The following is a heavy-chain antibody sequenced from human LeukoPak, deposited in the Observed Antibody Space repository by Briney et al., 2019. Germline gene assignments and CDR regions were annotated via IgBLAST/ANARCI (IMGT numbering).Heavy chain of an antibody. CDR1: GFTITTYS. D-gene: IGHD6-19*01. V-gene: IGHV3-21*01. Sequence: GGSLRLSCAASGFTITTYSMHWVRQAPGKGLEWVSSISSSSSYIYYADSVKGRFTISRDNAKNSLYLQMNSLRAEDTAVYYCARDQEQQWLVGDYWGQGTLVTVSS. CDR3: ARDQEQQWLVGDY. J-gene: IGHJ4*02. CDR2: ISSSSSYI.